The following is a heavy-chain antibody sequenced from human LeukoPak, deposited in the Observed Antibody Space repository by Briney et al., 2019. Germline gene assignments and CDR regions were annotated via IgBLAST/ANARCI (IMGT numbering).Heavy chain of an antibody. CDR1: GFTFDDFA. CDR2: ISWNSGSI. Sequence: GRSPRLSCAASGFTFDDFAMHWVRQAPGKGLEWVSGISWNSGSIGYADSVKGRFTISRDNAKNSLYLQMNSLRAEDMALYYCAKDASPYGGKGQSYYFDYWGQGTLVTVSS. J-gene: IGHJ4*02. V-gene: IGHV3-9*03. CDR3: AKDASPYGGKGQSYYFDY. D-gene: IGHD4-23*01.